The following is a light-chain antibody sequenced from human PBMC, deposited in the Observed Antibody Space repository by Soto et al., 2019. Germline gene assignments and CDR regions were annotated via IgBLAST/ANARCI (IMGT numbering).Light chain of an antibody. V-gene: IGKV1-5*03. Sequence: DIQMTQSPSTLSASIGDRVTITCRASQSISSWLAWYQQKPGKAPNLLIYTASNLESGVPSRFSVSGSGTEFTLTISSLQPDDFATYYCQQYNSYPLTFGPGTKVDIK. CDR1: QSISSW. J-gene: IGKJ3*01. CDR3: QQYNSYPLT. CDR2: TAS.